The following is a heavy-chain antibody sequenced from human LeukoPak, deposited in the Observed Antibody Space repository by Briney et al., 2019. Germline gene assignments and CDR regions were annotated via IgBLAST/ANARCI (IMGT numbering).Heavy chain of an antibody. J-gene: IGHJ6*03. D-gene: IGHD2-8*01. Sequence: PSETLSLTCTVSGGSISSSSYYWGWIRQPPGKGLEWIGSIYYSGSTYYNPSLKSRVTISLDTSKNQFSLKLSSVTAADTAVYYCARNGDYCIDVWGKGTTVTVSS. CDR2: IYYSGST. CDR3: ARNGDYCIDV. CDR1: GGSISSSSYY. V-gene: IGHV4-39*07.